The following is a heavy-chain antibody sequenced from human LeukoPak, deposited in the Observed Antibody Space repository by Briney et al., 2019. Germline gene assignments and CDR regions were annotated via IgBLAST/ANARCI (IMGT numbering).Heavy chain of an antibody. Sequence: SETLSLTCSVSSGSMTFYSWSWIRQPAGKGLEWIGRIYTSGSTNYNPSLKSRVTISVDTSKNQFSLKLSSVTAADTAVYYCARHLRRLLLRDAFDIWGQGTMVTVSS. D-gene: IGHD4-17*01. CDR3: ARHLRRLLLRDAFDI. V-gene: IGHV4-4*07. CDR1: SGSMTFYS. J-gene: IGHJ3*02. CDR2: IYTSGST.